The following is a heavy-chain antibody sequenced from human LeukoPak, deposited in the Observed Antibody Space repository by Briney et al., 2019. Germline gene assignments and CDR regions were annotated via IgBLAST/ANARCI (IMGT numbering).Heavy chain of an antibody. Sequence: GGSLRLSCAAFKFTFSTYGMHWVRQAPGKGLEWVAFIRYDGSNKYYADSVKGRFTISRDNSKNTLYLQMNSLRAEDTAVYYCARGPDYDILADYFDYWGQGTLVTVSS. D-gene: IGHD3-9*01. CDR2: IRYDGSNK. V-gene: IGHV3-30*02. J-gene: IGHJ4*02. CDR3: ARGPDYDILADYFDY. CDR1: KFTFSTYG.